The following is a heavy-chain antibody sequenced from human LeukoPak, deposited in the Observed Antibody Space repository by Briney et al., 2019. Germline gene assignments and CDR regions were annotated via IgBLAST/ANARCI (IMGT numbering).Heavy chain of an antibody. Sequence: SETLSLTCAVYGGSFSGYYWSWIRQPPGKGLEWIGEINHSGSTNYNPSLKSRVTISVDTSKNQFSLKLGSVTAADTAVYYCARPGVVPAASYAFDIWGQGTMVTVSS. D-gene: IGHD2-2*01. CDR1: GGSFSGYY. CDR3: ARPGVVPAASYAFDI. J-gene: IGHJ3*02. CDR2: INHSGST. V-gene: IGHV4-34*01.